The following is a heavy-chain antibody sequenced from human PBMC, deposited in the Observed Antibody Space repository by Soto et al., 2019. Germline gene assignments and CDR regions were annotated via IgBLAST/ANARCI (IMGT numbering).Heavy chain of an antibody. D-gene: IGHD2-2*01. J-gene: IGHJ4*02. CDR2: IYYSGST. Sequence: QVQLQESGPGLVKPSQTLSLTCTVSGGSIISGCYYWSWIRQHPGKGMEWIGYIYYSGSTYYNPSLNSRVTISVDTSKNQFSLKLSSVTAADTAVYYCASSSTSANSFDYWGQGTLVTVSS. CDR3: ASSSTSANSFDY. CDR1: GGSIISGCYY. V-gene: IGHV4-31*03.